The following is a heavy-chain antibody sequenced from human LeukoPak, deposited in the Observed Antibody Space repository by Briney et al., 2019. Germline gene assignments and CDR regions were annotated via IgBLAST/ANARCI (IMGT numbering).Heavy chain of an antibody. Sequence: GGSLRLSCAASGLSIGDNSMHWVRHAPGKGLEWVSLISWDESTTYYSDSVKGRFTVSRVSSKNSLHLQMNSLRTEDTALYYCARGPNRWWVVSRNWGMDVWGQGTTVTVSS. CDR3: ARGPNRWWVVSRNWGMDV. J-gene: IGHJ6*02. D-gene: IGHD2-15*01. CDR2: ISWDESTT. V-gene: IGHV3-43*01. CDR1: GLSIGDNS.